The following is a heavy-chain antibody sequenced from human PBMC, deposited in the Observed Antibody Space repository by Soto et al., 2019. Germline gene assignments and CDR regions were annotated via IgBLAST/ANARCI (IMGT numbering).Heavy chain of an antibody. D-gene: IGHD3-3*02. CDR3: ARGVGHFFVWHAFDI. Sequence: QVQLVQSGAEVKKPGSSVKVSCKASGGTFSSYAISWVRQAPGQGLEWMGGIIPILGTANYAQKFQGRVTITADKSTRPAYMELSSLKSEDTAVYYCARGVGHFFVWHAFDIWGQGTMVTVSS. CDR2: IIPILGTA. V-gene: IGHV1-69*06. CDR1: GGTFSSYA. J-gene: IGHJ3*02.